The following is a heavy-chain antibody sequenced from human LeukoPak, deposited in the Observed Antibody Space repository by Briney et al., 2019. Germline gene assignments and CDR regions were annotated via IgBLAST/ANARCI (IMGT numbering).Heavy chain of an antibody. J-gene: IGHJ4*02. D-gene: IGHD6-6*01. CDR1: GFTFSSYA. V-gene: IGHV3-23*01. CDR2: ISGSGGST. Sequence: GGSLRLSCAASGFTFSSYAMSWVRQAPGKGLEWVSAISGSGGSTYYADSVKGRFTISRDNSKNTLYLQMNSLRAEDTAVYYCARGVTYTSAYRFDYWGQGNLVTVSS. CDR3: ARGVTYTSAYRFDY.